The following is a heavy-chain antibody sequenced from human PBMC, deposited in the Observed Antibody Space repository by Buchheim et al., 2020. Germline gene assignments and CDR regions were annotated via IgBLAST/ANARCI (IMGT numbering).Heavy chain of an antibody. CDR2: INPSGGST. CDR3: ARGYCISTSCYALPYYFDY. V-gene: IGHV1-46*01. CDR1: GYTFTSYY. J-gene: IGHJ4*02. D-gene: IGHD2-2*01. Sequence: QVQLVQSGAEVKKPGASVKVSCKASGYTFTSYYMHWVRQAPGQVLEWMGIINPSGGSTSYSPTFQGRVTMTRDTSTSTVYMELSSLRSEDTAVYYCARGYCISTSCYALPYYFDYWGQGTL.